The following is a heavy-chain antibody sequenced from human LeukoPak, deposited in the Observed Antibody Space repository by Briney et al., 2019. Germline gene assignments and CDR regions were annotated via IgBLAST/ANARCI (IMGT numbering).Heavy chain of an antibody. D-gene: IGHD1-20*01. CDR2: INHSGST. V-gene: IGHV4-34*01. J-gene: IGHJ3*02. CDR3: ARGSNNWNVDTLDI. CDR1: GGSFSGYY. Sequence: SETLSLTCAVYGGSFSGYYWTWIRQPPGKGLEWIGEINHSGSTNYNPSLKSRVTISVDTSKNQFSLKLSSVTAADTAVYYCARGSNNWNVDTLDIWGQGTMVTVSS.